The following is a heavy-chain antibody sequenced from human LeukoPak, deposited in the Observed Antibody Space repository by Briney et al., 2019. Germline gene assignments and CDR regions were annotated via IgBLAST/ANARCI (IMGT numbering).Heavy chain of an antibody. Sequence: PSESLSLTCTVSGGSISSGGYYWSWIRQHPGKGLEWIGYIYYSGTTYYNPALKSRVTISADTSKNQFSLKLSSVTAADTAVYYCARSTAVTTSLGYWGQGTLVTVSS. J-gene: IGHJ4*02. CDR2: IYYSGTT. CDR3: ARSTAVTTSLGY. D-gene: IGHD4-17*01. CDR1: GGSISSGGYY. V-gene: IGHV4-31*03.